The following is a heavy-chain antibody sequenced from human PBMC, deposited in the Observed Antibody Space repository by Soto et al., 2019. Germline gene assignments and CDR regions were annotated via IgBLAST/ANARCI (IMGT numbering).Heavy chain of an antibody. CDR3: ARDPPSDGYNFDLFSGMTDY. CDR1: GGSISSGGYS. J-gene: IGHJ4*02. V-gene: IGHV4-30-2*01. CDR2: IYHSGST. Sequence: SETLSLTCAVSGGSISSGGYSWSWIRQPPGKGLEWIGYIYHSGSTYYNPSLKSRVTISVDRSKNQFSLKLSSVTAADTAVYYCARDPPSDGYNFDLFSGMTDYWGQGTLVTVSS. D-gene: IGHD5-12*01.